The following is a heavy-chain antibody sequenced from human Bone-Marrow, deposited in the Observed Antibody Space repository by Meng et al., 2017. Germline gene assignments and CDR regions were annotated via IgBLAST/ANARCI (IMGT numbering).Heavy chain of an antibody. V-gene: IGHV4-4*02. CDR3: AASPGWWRIDS. J-gene: IGHJ4*02. Sequence: QLVESGGGLAKPGGSLRLSCAASGFTFSSYSMNWVRQPPGKGLEWIGEFHHSGTTNYNPSLRSRVTISVDTSKNQFSLRLTSVTAADTAVYYCAASPGWWRIDSWGQGTLVTVSS. CDR1: GFTFSSYSM. CDR2: FHHSGTT. D-gene: IGHD6-19*01.